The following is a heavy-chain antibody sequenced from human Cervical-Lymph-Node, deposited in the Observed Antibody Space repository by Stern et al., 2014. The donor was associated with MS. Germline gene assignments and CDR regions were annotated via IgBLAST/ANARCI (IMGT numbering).Heavy chain of an antibody. D-gene: IGHD3-16*02. CDR2: IIPMFGIA. V-gene: IGHV1-69*01. CDR1: GGTISNYI. J-gene: IGHJ4*02. Sequence: QVQLQQSGAEVKKPGSSVKVSCKASGGTISNYIIGWVRQAPGQGLEWMGGIIPMFGIANYAEKFQDRVTITADESTSTAYMDLSSLRSEDTAVYYCARATSDYIWGTYRFLDSWGQGTLVIVSS. CDR3: ARATSDYIWGTYRFLDS.